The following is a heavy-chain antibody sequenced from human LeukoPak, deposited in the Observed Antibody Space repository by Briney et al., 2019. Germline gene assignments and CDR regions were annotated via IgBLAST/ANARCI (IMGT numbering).Heavy chain of an antibody. CDR1: GDSLSSSGYC. J-gene: IGHJ5*02. Sequence: SETLSLTCTLSGDSLSSSGYCWGWIRQPPGKGLECVGVICYTGNTYYNPSLKSRVTISVDTSKNQFSLRLSSVTAADTAVYYCARHKSGIDWFDPWGQGTLVTVSS. V-gene: IGHV4-39*01. CDR2: ICYTGNT. CDR3: ARHKSGIDWFDP. D-gene: IGHD1-14*01.